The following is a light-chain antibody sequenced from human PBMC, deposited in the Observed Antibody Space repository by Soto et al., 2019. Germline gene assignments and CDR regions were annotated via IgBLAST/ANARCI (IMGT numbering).Light chain of an antibody. CDR2: EAS. CDR1: QSISGS. V-gene: IGKV1-5*03. Sequence: DIQMTQSPSTLSASVGDRVTITCRASQSISGSLAWYQQKPGKAPKLLIYEASNLKSGVPSRFSGSGSXXXYTXTXSSLQPDDSASYYCQQYNGYWTFGQGTRVEIK. J-gene: IGKJ1*01. CDR3: QQYNGYWT.